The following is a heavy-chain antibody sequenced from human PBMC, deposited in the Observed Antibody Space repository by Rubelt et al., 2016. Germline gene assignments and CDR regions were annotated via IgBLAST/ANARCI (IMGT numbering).Heavy chain of an antibody. D-gene: IGHD3-22*01. Sequence: QVQLQESGPGLVKPSETLSLTCTVSGGSISSYYWSWIRQPPGKGLEWIGEINHSGSTNYHPSLKCRGHLSVEKSKDQVPLRLSSVTAADTAGYYCARLSKSSKYDSSGYRYWGQGTLVTVSS. CDR1: GGSISSYY. J-gene: IGHJ4*02. V-gene: IGHV4-34*10. CDR3: ARLSKSSKYDSSGYRY. CDR2: INHSGST.